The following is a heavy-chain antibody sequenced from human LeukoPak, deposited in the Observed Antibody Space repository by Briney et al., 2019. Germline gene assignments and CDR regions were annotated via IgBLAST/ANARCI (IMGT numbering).Heavy chain of an antibody. V-gene: IGHV3-30*14. CDR3: ARTNRFLLMDV. CDR1: GFTFSSYA. J-gene: IGHJ6*02. CDR2: ISYDGSNK. Sequence: PGRSLRLSCVASGFTFSSYAMHWVRQAPGKGLGWVAVISYDGSNKYYADSVKGRFTISRDNSKNTLYLQMNSLRAEDTAVYYCARTNRFLLMDVWGQGTTVTVSS. D-gene: IGHD2-8*01.